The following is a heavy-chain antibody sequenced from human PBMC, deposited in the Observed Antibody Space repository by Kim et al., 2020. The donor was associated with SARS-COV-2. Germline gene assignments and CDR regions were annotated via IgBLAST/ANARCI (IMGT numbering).Heavy chain of an antibody. D-gene: IGHD3-10*01. CDR3: AKDQSYSITMVRGVISYYYGMDV. CDR2: ISWNSGSI. Sequence: GGSLRLSCAASGFTFDDYAMHWVRQAPGKGLEWVSGISWNSGSIGYADSVKGRFTISRDNAKNSLYLQMNSLRAEDTALYYCAKDQSYSITMVRGVISYYYGMDVWGQGTTVTVSS. V-gene: IGHV3-9*01. J-gene: IGHJ6*02. CDR1: GFTFDDYA.